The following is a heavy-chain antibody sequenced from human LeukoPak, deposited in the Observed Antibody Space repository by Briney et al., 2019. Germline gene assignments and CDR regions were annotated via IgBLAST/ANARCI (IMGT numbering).Heavy chain of an antibody. V-gene: IGHV4-31*03. CDR2: IYYSGST. J-gene: IGHJ1*01. CDR1: GCSISSGGYY. D-gene: IGHD2-21*02. CDR3: ARVRLEAYCGGDCPEYFQH. Sequence: SETLSLTCTVSGCSISSGGYYWSWIRQHPGKGLEWIGYIYYSGSTYYNPSLKSRVTISVDTSKNQFSLKLSSVTAADTAVYYCARVRLEAYCGGDCPEYFQHWGQGTLVTVSS.